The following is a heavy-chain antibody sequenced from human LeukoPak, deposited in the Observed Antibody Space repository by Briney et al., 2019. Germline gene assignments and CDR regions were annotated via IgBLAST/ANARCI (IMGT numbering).Heavy chain of an antibody. CDR2: IYYSGST. CDR3: ARAGYYDSSGYYDY. Sequence: PSETLSLTCTVSGDSISGYYWSWIRQPPGKGLEWIGYIYYSGSTNYNPSLKSRVTISVDTSKNQFSLKLSSVTAADTAVYYCARAGYYDSSGYYDYWGQGTLVTVSS. V-gene: IGHV4-59*01. D-gene: IGHD3-22*01. J-gene: IGHJ4*02. CDR1: GDSISGYY.